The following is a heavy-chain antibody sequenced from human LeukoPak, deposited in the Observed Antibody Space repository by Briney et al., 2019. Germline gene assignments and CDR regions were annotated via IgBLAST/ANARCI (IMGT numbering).Heavy chain of an antibody. CDR3: ASQTLPGWYFNV. Sequence: SETLSLTCTVSGGSISSGSYYWSWIRQPAGKGLEWIGRIYTSGSTNYNPPLKSRVTISVDTSKNQFSLNLRSVTAADTAFCYCASQTLPGWYFNVWGRGTLVTVSS. V-gene: IGHV4-61*02. CDR1: GGSISSGSYY. CDR2: IYTSGST. J-gene: IGHJ2*01.